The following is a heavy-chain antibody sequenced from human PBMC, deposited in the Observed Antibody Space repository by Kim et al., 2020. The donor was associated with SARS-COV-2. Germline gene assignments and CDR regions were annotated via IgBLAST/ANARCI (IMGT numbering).Heavy chain of an antibody. CDR3: AKGSDGGNAASDY. Sequence: GGSLRLSCAASGFTFSSYAMSWVRQAPGKGLEWVSVIYSGGSSTYYADSVKGRFTISRDNAKHTLYLQMNSLRAEDTAVYYCAKGSDGGNAASDYWGQETLLTVSS. V-gene: IGHV3-23*03. CDR1: GFTFSSYA. D-gene: IGHD2-15*01. CDR2: IYSGGSST. J-gene: IGHJ4*02.